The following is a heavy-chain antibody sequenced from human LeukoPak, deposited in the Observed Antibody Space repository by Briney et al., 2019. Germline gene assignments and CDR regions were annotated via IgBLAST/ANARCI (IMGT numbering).Heavy chain of an antibody. CDR2: INPNSGGT. CDR1: GYTFTGYY. D-gene: IGHD3-22*01. J-gene: IGHJ4*02. CDR3: ARDKEGSVYYDSSGYSLFDY. Sequence: ASVKVSCKASGYTFTGYYMHWVRQAPGQGLEWMGWINPNSGGTNYAQKFQGRVTMTRDTSISTAYMELSRRRSDDTAVYYCARDKEGSVYYDSSGYSLFDYWGQGTLVTVSS. V-gene: IGHV1-2*02.